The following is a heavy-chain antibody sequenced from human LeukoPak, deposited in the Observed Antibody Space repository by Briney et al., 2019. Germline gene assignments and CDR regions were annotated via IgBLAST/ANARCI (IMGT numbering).Heavy chain of an antibody. D-gene: IGHD3-3*01. V-gene: IGHV3-21*06. CDR3: ARMQLFGLGNYYYYYMDV. Sequence: GGSLRPSCAGSGFTFSSYSMNWVRQAPGKGLEWVSSIGSSGRYTYYADSMKGRFSISRDNAKSSLFLQMNSLRVEDTAVYYCARMQLFGLGNYYYYYMDVWGKGTTVTVSS. J-gene: IGHJ6*03. CDR2: IGSSGRYT. CDR1: GFTFSSYS.